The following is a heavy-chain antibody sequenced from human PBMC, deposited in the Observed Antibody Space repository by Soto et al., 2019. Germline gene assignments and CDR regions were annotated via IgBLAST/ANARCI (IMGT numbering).Heavy chain of an antibody. Sequence: PGGSLRLSCAASGFTVSSNYMSWVRQAPGNGLECVSVICCGGSTYYADSLKGRFSISRDNSKNTLYLQMNGLGAEDTAVYYCARGVYMDVWGKETTVTVSS. J-gene: IGHJ6*03. CDR1: GFTVSSNY. CDR3: ARGVYMDV. V-gene: IGHV3-66*01. CDR2: ICCGGST.